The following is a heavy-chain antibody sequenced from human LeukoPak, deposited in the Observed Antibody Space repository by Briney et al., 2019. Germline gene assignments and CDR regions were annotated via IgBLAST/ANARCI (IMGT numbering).Heavy chain of an antibody. V-gene: IGHV5-10-1*01. CDR2: IDTSDSYT. CDR1: GYTFTSYW. J-gene: IGHJ4*02. Sequence: GESLKISCKGSGYTFTSYWISWVRQMPGKGLEGMGRIDTSDSYTNYSPSFQGHLTSSADKSISTAYPQWSRLKASDTAMYYCARHSGRGTSSRYYYWGQGTLVTVSS. D-gene: IGHD6-13*01. CDR3: ARHSGRGTSSRYYY.